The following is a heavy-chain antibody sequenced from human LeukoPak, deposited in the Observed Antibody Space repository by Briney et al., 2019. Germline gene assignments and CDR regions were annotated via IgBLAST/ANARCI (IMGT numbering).Heavy chain of an antibody. CDR2: INPNSGDT. Sequence: ASVKVSCKPSGYTFTAYYIHFVRQAPGQGLEWMGWINPNSGDTNYAQNLQDRVTMTWDTSVSTAYMELTSLTSDDTAVYYCASKGDGSCDISHCQGALDFWGQGSMVTVSS. J-gene: IGHJ3*01. D-gene: IGHD3-9*01. CDR3: ASKGDGSCDISHCQGALDF. V-gene: IGHV1-2*02. CDR1: GYTFTAYY.